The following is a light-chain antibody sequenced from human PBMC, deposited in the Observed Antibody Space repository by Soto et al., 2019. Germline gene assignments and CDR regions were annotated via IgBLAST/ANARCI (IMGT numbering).Light chain of an antibody. J-gene: IGLJ2*01. Sequence: QSVLTQPPSVSGAPGQRGTISCTGSSSNIGAGYDVHWYQQLPGTAPKLLIYANINRPSGVPDRFSGSKSGTSASLAITGLQAEDEGDYYCQSYDSSLSVVFGGGTKLTVL. V-gene: IGLV1-40*01. CDR1: SSNIGAGYD. CDR3: QSYDSSLSVV. CDR2: ANI.